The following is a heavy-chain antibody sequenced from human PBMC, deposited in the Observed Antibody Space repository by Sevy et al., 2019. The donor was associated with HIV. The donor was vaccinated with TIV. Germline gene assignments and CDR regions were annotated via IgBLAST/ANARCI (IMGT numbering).Heavy chain of an antibody. CDR1: GFTFDDYA. D-gene: IGHD3-3*02. CDR3: AKDMRRVLAAVTGWFDP. Sequence: QAGGSLRLSCAASGFTFDDYAMHWVRQAPGKGLEGVSGISWNSGSIGYADSVKGRFTISRDNAKNSLYLQMNSLRAEDTALYYCAKDMRRVLAAVTGWFDPWGQGTLVTVSS. J-gene: IGHJ5*02. V-gene: IGHV3-9*01. CDR2: ISWNSGSI.